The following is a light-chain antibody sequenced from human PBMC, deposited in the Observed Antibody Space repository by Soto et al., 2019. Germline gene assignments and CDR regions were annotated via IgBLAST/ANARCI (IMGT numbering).Light chain of an antibody. CDR2: AAS. Sequence: IQMTQSPSSLSASVGDSVTITCRPSQSISSYLNWYQQKPGRAPKLLIYAASSLQSGVPSRFSGSGSGTDFTLTISSLQPEDFATYYCQQSYSTPITFGQGTRLEIK. J-gene: IGKJ5*01. CDR1: QSISSY. CDR3: QQSYSTPIT. V-gene: IGKV1-39*01.